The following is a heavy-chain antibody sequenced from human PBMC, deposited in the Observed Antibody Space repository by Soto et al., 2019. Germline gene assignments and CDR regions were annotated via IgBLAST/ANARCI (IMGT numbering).Heavy chain of an antibody. D-gene: IGHD3-22*01. CDR3: ARMSYFYDKWYFDL. CDR2: VYYSGTT. Sequence: SETLSLTCTVSGASINNNDYYWSWTRQTPGKGLEWIGYVYYSGTTDYIPSLKSRLSMSIDKSQNQFTLKLNSVTAADTATYYCARMSYFYDKWYFDLWGRGTLVTVSS. J-gene: IGHJ2*01. V-gene: IGHV4-30-4*01. CDR1: GASINNNDYY.